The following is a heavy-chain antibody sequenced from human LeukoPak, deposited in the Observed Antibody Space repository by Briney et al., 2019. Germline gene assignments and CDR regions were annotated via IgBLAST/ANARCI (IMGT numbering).Heavy chain of an antibody. CDR1: GYTFTRYY. Sequence: ASVKVSCKAYGYTFTRYYMHWVRQAPGQGREWMGRINPNSGGTNYAQKFQGRVTMTRDTSISTAYRELSRLRSDDTAVYYCAARDYGDYPYYFDYWGQGTLVTVSS. V-gene: IGHV1-2*06. D-gene: IGHD4-17*01. J-gene: IGHJ4*02. CDR3: AARDYGDYPYYFDY. CDR2: INPNSGGT.